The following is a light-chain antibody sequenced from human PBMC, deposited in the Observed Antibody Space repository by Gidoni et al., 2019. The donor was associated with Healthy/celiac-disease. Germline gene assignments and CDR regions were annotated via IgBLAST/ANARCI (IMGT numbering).Light chain of an antibody. V-gene: IGLV3-25*03. Sequence: SYELTQPPSVSVSPGQTARITCSGDALPKQYAYWYQQKPGQAPVLVIYKDSERPSGIPERFSGSSSGTTVTLTISGVQAEDEADYYCQSADSSGTLPLWVFGGGTKLTVL. CDR3: QSADSSGTLPLWV. CDR2: KDS. J-gene: IGLJ3*02. CDR1: ALPKQY.